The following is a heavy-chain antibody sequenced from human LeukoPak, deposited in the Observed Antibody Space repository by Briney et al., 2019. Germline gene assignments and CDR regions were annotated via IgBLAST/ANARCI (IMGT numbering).Heavy chain of an antibody. D-gene: IGHD4-23*01. CDR1: GFTFSSYA. CDR2: ISYDGSNK. CDR3: AREYGGNALDY. V-gene: IGHV3-30*04. J-gene: IGHJ4*02. Sequence: GGSLRLSCAASGFTFSSYAMHWVRQAPGKGLEWVAVISYDGSNKYYADSVKGRFTISRDNSKNTLYLQMNSLRAEDTAVYYCAREYGGNALDYWGQGTLVTVSS.